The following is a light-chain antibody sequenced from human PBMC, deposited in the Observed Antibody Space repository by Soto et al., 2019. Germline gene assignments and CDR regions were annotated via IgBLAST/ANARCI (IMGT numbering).Light chain of an antibody. CDR3: QQYMSSVT. J-gene: IGKJ1*01. Sequence: EIVLTQSPGSLSLSPGQRATLSCRASQSVDTTFFAWYQKKPGQAPRLLIYGASKRATGIPDRFSGSGSETYFTLIISRLEPEDFAVYYCQQYMSSVTFGQGTKVEIK. CDR1: QSVDTTF. V-gene: IGKV3-20*01. CDR2: GAS.